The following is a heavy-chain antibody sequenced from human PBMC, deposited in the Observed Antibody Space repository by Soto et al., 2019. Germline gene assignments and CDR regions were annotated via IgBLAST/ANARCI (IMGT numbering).Heavy chain of an antibody. D-gene: IGHD3-22*01. V-gene: IGHV1-69*01. CDR1: GGTFSSYA. J-gene: IGHJ6*02. CDR3: ARDRIRYDSSGYYYPLYYYGMDV. Sequence: QVQLVQSGAEVKKPGSSVKVSCKASGGTFSSYAISWVRQAPGQGLEWMGGIIPIFGTANYAQKFQGRVTINADESTSTAYMELSSLRSEDTAVYYCARDRIRYDSSGYYYPLYYYGMDVWGQGTTVTVSS. CDR2: IIPIFGTA.